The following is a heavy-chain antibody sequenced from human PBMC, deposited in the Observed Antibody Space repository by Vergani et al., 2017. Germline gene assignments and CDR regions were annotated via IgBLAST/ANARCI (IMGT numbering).Heavy chain of an antibody. D-gene: IGHD2-2*01. CDR2: FDPEDGET. V-gene: IGHV1-24*01. CDR3: ATAPRLPAATWIWFDP. J-gene: IGHJ5*02. Sequence: QVQLVQSEAEVKKPGASVKVSCKVSGYTLTELSMHWVRQAPGKGLEWMGGFDPEDGETIYAQKFQGRVTITEDTSTDTAYMELSSLRSEETAVYYCATAPRLPAATWIWFDPWGQGTLVTVSS. CDR1: GYTLTELS.